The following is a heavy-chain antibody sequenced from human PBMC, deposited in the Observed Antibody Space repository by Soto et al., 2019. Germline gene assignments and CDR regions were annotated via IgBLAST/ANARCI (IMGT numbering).Heavy chain of an antibody. CDR1: GGTFSSYA. CDR3: AGEDPSKYYFDY. V-gene: IGHV1-69*13. CDR2: IIPIFGTA. J-gene: IGHJ4*02. Sequence: SVKVSCKASGGTFSSYAISWVRQAPGQGLEWMGGIIPIFGTANYAQKFQGRVTITADESTSTAYMELSSLRSEDTAVHYCAGEDPSKYYFDYWGQGTLVTVSS.